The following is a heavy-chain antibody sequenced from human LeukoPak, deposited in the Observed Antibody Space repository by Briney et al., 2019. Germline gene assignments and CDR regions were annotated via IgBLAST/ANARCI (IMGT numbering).Heavy chain of an antibody. CDR3: ARDPNGDYIGAFDM. CDR1: GFTFSVYA. Sequence: GGSLRLSCTASGFTFSVYAMMWVRQAPGKGPEWVSAIRGGGGSAFYADSAKGRFTISRDNSKYTLFLQMNSLRAKDKAVYYCARDPNGDYIGAFDMWGPGTMVTVSS. J-gene: IGHJ3*02. CDR2: IRGGGGSA. D-gene: IGHD4-17*01. V-gene: IGHV3-23*01.